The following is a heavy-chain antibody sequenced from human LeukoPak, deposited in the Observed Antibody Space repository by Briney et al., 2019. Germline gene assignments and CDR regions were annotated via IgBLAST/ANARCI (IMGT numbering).Heavy chain of an antibody. V-gene: IGHV4-59*08. CDR1: GGSISSYY. Sequence: PSETLSLTCTVSGGSISSYYWSWIRQPPGKGLEWIGYIYYSGSTNCNPSLKSQVTISVDTSKNQFSLKLSSVTAADTAVYYCARHESGSWRGNAFDIWGQGTMVTVSS. D-gene: IGHD1-26*01. CDR3: ARHESGSWRGNAFDI. CDR2: IYYSGST. J-gene: IGHJ3*02.